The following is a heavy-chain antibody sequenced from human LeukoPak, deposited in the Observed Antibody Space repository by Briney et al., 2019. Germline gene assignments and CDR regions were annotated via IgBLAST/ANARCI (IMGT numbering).Heavy chain of an antibody. Sequence: PGGSLRLSCAASGFTFSNYWMHWVRQAPGKGLVWVSRINSDGSLTNYADSVKGRFTISRDNAKNTLYLQVNSLRAEDTAVYYCARGDTTTMVRGAPFDPWGQGTLVTVSS. V-gene: IGHV3-74*01. CDR1: GFTFSNYW. J-gene: IGHJ5*02. CDR3: ARGDTTTMVRGAPFDP. CDR2: INSDGSLT. D-gene: IGHD3-10*01.